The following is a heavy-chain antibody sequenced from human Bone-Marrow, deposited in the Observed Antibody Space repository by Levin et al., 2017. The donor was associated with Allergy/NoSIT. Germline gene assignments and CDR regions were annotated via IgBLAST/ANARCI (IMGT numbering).Heavy chain of an antibody. CDR3: AREERNYGDAFDL. Sequence: PGGSLRLSCLASGFDMNHNFMAWVRQAPGKGLEWVSDIHIGGSTYYADSVKGRFTISRDYSKNTLHLQMNTLRVADTAVYYCAREERNYGDAFDLWGQGTMVIVSS. CDR2: IHIGGST. J-gene: IGHJ3*01. CDR1: GFDMNHNF. D-gene: IGHD3-16*01. V-gene: IGHV3-53*01.